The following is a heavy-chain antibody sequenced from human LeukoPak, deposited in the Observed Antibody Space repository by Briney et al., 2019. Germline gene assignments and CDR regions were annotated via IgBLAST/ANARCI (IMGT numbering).Heavy chain of an antibody. CDR1: GGSFSGYY. CDR3: ARGRAGATGRALYYFDY. CDR2: INHSGST. J-gene: IGHJ4*02. V-gene: IGHV4-34*01. Sequence: PSETLSLTCAVYGGSFSGYYWSWIRQPPGKGLEWIGEINHSGSTNYNPSLKSRVTISVDTSKNQFSLKLSSVTAADTAVYYCARGRAGATGRALYYFDYWGQGTLVTVSS. D-gene: IGHD1-26*01.